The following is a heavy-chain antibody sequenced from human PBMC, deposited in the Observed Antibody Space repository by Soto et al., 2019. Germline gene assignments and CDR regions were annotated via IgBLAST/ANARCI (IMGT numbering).Heavy chain of an antibody. Sequence: GASVKVSCKASGYTFTGYYMHWVRQAPGQGLEWMGWINPNSGGTNYAQKFQGRVTMTRDTSISTAYMELSRLRSDDTAVYYCAREPLCGVVIMDYYYGMDVWRQGTTVTVSS. V-gene: IGHV1-2*02. CDR3: AREPLCGVVIMDYYYGMDV. CDR2: INPNSGGT. D-gene: IGHD3-3*01. J-gene: IGHJ6*02. CDR1: GYTFTGYY.